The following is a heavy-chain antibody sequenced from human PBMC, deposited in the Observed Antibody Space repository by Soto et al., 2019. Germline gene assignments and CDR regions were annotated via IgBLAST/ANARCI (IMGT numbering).Heavy chain of an antibody. J-gene: IGHJ6*03. Sequence: QITLKESGPTLVKPTQTLTLTCTFSGFSLSTSGVGVGWIRQPPGKALEWLALIYWDDDKRYSPSLKSRLTITKDTSKNQVVLTMTNMDPVDTATYYCAHLSIAAPLYHYYYMDVWGKGTTVTVSS. CDR2: IYWDDDK. V-gene: IGHV2-5*02. CDR1: GFSLSTSGVG. CDR3: AHLSIAAPLYHYYYMDV. D-gene: IGHD6-6*01.